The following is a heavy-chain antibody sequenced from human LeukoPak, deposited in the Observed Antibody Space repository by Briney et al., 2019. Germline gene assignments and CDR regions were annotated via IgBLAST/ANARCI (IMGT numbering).Heavy chain of an antibody. CDR3: ARERGNTYYYDSSGYSNAFDI. J-gene: IGHJ3*02. D-gene: IGHD3-22*01. Sequence: ASVKVSCKASGGTFNSYTITWVRQAPGQGLEWMGGIILISGTANYAQKFQGRVTITADKSTSTAYMELSSLRSEDTAVYYCARERGNTYYYDSSGYSNAFDIWGQGTMVTVSS. CDR1: GGTFNSYT. CDR2: IILISGTA. V-gene: IGHV1-69*06.